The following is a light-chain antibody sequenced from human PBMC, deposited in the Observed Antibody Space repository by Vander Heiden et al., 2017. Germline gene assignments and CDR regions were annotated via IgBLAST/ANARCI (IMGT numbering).Light chain of an antibody. CDR2: EVS. J-gene: IGLJ2*01. V-gene: IGLV2-14*01. CDR1: SSDVGDYNFIYNY. Sequence: QPALTQPASVSGSPGQSITISCTAPSSDVGDYNFIYNYVSCYQQYPAKAPKRMMYEVSNRPSGVANRGFGAKAATNASPIISGVQPEDEADDYCSSYQRSSWIFGGGTKVTVL. CDR3: SSYQRSSWI.